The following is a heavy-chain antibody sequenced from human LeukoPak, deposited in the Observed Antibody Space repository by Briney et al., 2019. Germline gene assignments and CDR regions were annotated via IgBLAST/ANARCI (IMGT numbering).Heavy chain of an antibody. V-gene: IGHV3-30*18. CDR1: GVTFSSYG. CDR3: ANVERELLPLDY. Sequence: SGGSLRLSCAASGVTFSSYGMHWVRQAPGKGLEWAAVISYDGSNKYYADSVKGRFTISRDNSKNTLYLQMNILRAEDTAVYYCANVERELLPLDYWGQGTLVTVSS. D-gene: IGHD1-26*01. CDR2: ISYDGSNK. J-gene: IGHJ4*02.